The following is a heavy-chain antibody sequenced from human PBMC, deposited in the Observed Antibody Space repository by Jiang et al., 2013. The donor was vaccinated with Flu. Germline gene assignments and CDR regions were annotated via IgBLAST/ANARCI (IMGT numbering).Heavy chain of an antibody. D-gene: IGHD3-10*01. J-gene: IGHJ4*02. CDR2: INTNTGNP. CDR3: ARDWKAGSSLVHGY. Sequence: KPGASVKVSCKASGYTFTDNAMNWVRQAPGQGLEWMGWINTNTGNPTYAQGFTGRFVFSLDTSVSTAYLQISSLKAEDTAVYYCARDWKAGSSLVHGYWGQGTLVTVSS. V-gene: IGHV7-4-1*02. CDR1: GYTFTDNA.